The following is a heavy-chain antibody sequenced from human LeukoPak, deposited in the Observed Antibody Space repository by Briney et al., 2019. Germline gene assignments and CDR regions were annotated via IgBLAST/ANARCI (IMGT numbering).Heavy chain of an antibody. Sequence: GGSVRPSCAASGFTFSSYSKNWVRQAPGKGLEWVSSISSSSSYIYYADSVKGRFTISRDNAKNSLYLQMNSLRAEDTAVYYCARESRKDYYDSSGYYYGSDYWGQGTLVTVSS. CDR3: ARESRKDYYDSSGYYYGSDY. CDR2: ISSSSSYI. V-gene: IGHV3-21*01. D-gene: IGHD3-22*01. CDR1: GFTFSSYS. J-gene: IGHJ4*02.